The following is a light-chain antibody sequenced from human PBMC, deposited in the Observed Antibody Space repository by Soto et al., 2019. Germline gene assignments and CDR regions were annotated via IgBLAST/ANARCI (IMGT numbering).Light chain of an antibody. CDR2: WAS. V-gene: IGKV4-1*01. J-gene: IGKJ1*01. Sequence: DIVMTQSPDSLAVSLGERATINCKSSQSVLYSSNNKNYLAWYQQKPGQPPKLLIYWASTRESGVPDRFSGSESGTDFTLTISSLQAEDVAVCYCQQYYSTPQTFGQGTKVEIK. CDR3: QQYYSTPQT. CDR1: QSVLYSSNNKNY.